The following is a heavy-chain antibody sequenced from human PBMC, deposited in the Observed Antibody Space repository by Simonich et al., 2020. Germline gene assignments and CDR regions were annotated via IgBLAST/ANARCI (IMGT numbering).Heavy chain of an antibody. CDR3: AKDLWELSTMIVVVIDAFDI. J-gene: IGHJ3*02. CDR1: GFTFSSYA. D-gene: IGHD3-22*01. Sequence: GGGLVQPGGSLRLSCASSGFTFSSYAMSWVRQAPGKGLGWVSAISGGGGSTYYADSVKGRFTISTDNSKNTLYLQMNSLRAEDTAVYYCAKDLWELSTMIVVVIDAFDIWGQGTMVTVSA. CDR2: ISGGGGST. V-gene: IGHV3-23*01.